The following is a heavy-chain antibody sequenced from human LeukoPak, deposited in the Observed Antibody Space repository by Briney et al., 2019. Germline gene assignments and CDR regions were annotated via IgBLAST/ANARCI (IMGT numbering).Heavy chain of an antibody. J-gene: IGHJ3*02. CDR1: GGSISDYY. D-gene: IGHD3/OR15-3a*01. V-gene: IGHV4-59*12. CDR3: ARGGLISLANTPLGAFDM. Sequence: PSETLSLTCTVSGGSISDYYWTWIRQPPGKGLEWIGHIYYSGNTIYNPSLKSRVTISVDTSKNQFSLQLNSVTPEDTAVYYCARGGLISLANTPLGAFDMWGQGTLVSVSS. CDR2: IYYSGNT.